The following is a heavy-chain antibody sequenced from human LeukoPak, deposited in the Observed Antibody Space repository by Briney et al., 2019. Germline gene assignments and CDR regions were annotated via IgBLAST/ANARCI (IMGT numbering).Heavy chain of an antibody. D-gene: IGHD3-3*01. CDR2: VNSDGSST. CDR1: GFTFSRYW. CDR3: ARTSGYDAFDI. V-gene: IGHV3-74*01. Sequence: GGSLRLSCAASGFTFSRYWMSWVRQAPGKGLVWVSRVNSDGSSTNYADSVKGRFTISRDNAKNTLYLQMNSLRAEDTAVYYCARTSGYDAFDIWGQGTMVTVSS. J-gene: IGHJ3*02.